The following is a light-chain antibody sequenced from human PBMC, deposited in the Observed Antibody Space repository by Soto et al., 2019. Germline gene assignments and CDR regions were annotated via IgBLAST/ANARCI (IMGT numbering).Light chain of an antibody. Sequence: EIAMTQSPATLSVSPGERATLSCRASQSVGSNLAWYQQKPGQAPRLLIYGASTRATGIPARFSGSGSGTEFILTISSLQSEDFAVYYCQDYGGSPLYTFGQGTKLEIK. V-gene: IGKV3-15*01. CDR1: QSVGSN. J-gene: IGKJ2*01. CDR3: QDYGGSPLYT. CDR2: GAS.